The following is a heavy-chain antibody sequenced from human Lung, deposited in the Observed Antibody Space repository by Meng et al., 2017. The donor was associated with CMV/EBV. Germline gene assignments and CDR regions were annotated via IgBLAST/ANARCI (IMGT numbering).Heavy chain of an antibody. CDR3: ARDLRGGYQGMGEFRNNWFDP. V-gene: IGHV1-8*01. Sequence: ASXXFSXKPSGYTFSTYDSNWVRQATGQGLEWMGWMNPNRGNTGYAQKFQGRVNMTRNTSISTAYMELSDLSSEDTAVYYGARDLRGGYQGMGEFRNNWFDPWGQGNXV. CDR2: MNPNRGNT. J-gene: IGHJ5*02. D-gene: IGHD3-16*01. CDR1: GYTFSTYD.